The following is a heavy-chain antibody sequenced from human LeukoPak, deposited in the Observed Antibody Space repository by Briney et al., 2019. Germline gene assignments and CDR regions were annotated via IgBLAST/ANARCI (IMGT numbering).Heavy chain of an antibody. CDR2: ISNSGSTT. CDR1: GFTFSSYS. CDR3: ARQMRRGRGSYFYFDY. J-gene: IGHJ4*02. V-gene: IGHV3-48*04. Sequence: GGSLRLSCAASGFTFSSYSMNWVRQAPGKGLEWVSYISNSGSTTFFADSVKGRFTISRDNGKNSLYLQMNSLRAEDTAVYYCARQMRRGRGSYFYFDYWGQGTLVTVSS. D-gene: IGHD1-26*01.